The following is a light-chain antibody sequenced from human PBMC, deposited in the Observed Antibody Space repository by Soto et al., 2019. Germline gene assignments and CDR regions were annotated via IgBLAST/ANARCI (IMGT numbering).Light chain of an antibody. V-gene: IGKV1-8*01. CDR2: AAS. CDR1: QGISSY. J-gene: IGKJ4*01. Sequence: AIRMTQSPSSLSASTGDRVTITCRASQGISSYLAWYQQKRGKAPKLLIYAASTLQSGVPSRFSGSGSGTDFTLTISCLQSEDFATYFCQQYYSYPALTFGGGTKVEIK. CDR3: QQYYSYPALT.